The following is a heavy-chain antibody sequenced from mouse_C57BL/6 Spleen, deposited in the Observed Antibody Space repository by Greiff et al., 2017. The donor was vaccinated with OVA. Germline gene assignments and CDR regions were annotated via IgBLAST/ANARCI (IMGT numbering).Heavy chain of an antibody. CDR3: ARSHYGNYPWYFYV. D-gene: IGHD2-1*01. V-gene: IGHV14-3*01. J-gene: IGHJ1*03. CDR2: IDPANGHT. CDR1: GFNITNTY. Sequence: EVQLQQPVAELVRPGASVKLSCTASGFNITNTYMHWVKQRPEQGLEWIGRIDPANGHTTYAPKFQGKATITADTSSNTAYLQLSSLTSEDTAIYYCARSHYGNYPWYFYVWGTGTTVTVSS.